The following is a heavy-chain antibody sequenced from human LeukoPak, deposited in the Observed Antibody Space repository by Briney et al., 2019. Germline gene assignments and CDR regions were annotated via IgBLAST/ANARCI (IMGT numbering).Heavy chain of an antibody. CDR1: GGSFSGYY. Sequence: SETLSLTCAVYGGSFSGYYWSWIRQPPGKGLEWIGEINHSGSTNYNPSLKSRVTISVDKSKNQFSLKLSSVTAADTAVYYCARTAGYSYGLHWGQGTLVTVSS. J-gene: IGHJ4*02. CDR3: ARTAGYSYGLH. D-gene: IGHD5-18*01. CDR2: INHSGST. V-gene: IGHV4-34*01.